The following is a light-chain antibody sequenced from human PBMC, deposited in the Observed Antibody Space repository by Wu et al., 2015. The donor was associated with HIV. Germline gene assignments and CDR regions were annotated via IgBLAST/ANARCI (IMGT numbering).Light chain of an antibody. J-gene: IGKJ1*01. Sequence: EIVLTQSPGTLSLSPGERATLSCRASQSVSSHLAWYQHKPGQAPRLLIYASSNRATGIPARFSGSGSGTDFTLTINSLEPEDFAVYYCQQRSNWPWTFGQGTKVEIK. V-gene: IGKV3-11*01. CDR1: QSVSSH. CDR3: QQRSNWPWT. CDR2: ASS.